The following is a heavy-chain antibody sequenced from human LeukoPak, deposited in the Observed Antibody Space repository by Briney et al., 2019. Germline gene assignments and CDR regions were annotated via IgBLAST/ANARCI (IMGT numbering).Heavy chain of an antibody. V-gene: IGHV3-23*01. CDR2: ISGSGGST. D-gene: IGHD5-12*01. CDR3: ARGPSGYHNT. J-gene: IGHJ4*02. Sequence: GGSLRLSCVASGFTFSTYGMSWVRQAPGKGLEWVSAISGSGGSTYYADSVRGRFTISRDNSKNTLYLQMNSLRAEDTAVYYCARGPSGYHNTGGQGTLVTVSS. CDR1: GFTFSTYG.